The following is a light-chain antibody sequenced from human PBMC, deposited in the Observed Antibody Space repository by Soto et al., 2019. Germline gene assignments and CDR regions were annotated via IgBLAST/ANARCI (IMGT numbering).Light chain of an antibody. J-gene: IGKJ4*01. CDR1: QSVSGN. CDR3: QQYNNWPPLT. V-gene: IGKV3-15*01. CDR2: GAS. Sequence: EIVMTQSPATLSVSPGERATLSCRASQSVSGNLAWYQQKPGQAPRLLIYGASTRATGIPARFSGSGSGTEFTLTICSLQSEDVAVYYCQQYNNWPPLTFGGGTKVEIK.